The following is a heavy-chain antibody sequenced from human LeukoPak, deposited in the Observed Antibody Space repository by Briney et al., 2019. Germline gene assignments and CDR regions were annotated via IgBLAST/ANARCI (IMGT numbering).Heavy chain of an antibody. J-gene: IGHJ5*02. Sequence: PSETLSLTCTVSGYSISSAYYWGWIRQPPGKGLEWIGSIYHSGSTYYNPSLKSRVTISVDTSKNQFSLKLRSVTAADTAVYYCARDGPANWFDPWGQGTLVTVSS. CDR2: IYHSGST. CDR1: GYSISSAYY. V-gene: IGHV4-38-2*02. CDR3: ARDGPANWFDP.